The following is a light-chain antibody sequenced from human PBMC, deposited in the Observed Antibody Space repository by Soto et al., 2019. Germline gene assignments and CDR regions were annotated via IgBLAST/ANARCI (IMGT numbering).Light chain of an antibody. J-gene: IGKJ2*01. CDR3: QQYGSSPLYT. CDR1: QSISNN. CDR2: GAS. Sequence: VMTQSPATLSVSPGESATLSCRASQSISNNLAWYQQKPGQAPRLLIYGASSRATGIPDRFSGSGSGTDFTLTISRLEPEDFAVYYCQQYGSSPLYTFGQGTKLEIK. V-gene: IGKV3-20*01.